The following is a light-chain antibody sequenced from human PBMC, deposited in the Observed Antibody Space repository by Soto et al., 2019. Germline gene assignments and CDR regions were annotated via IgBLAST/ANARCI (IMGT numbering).Light chain of an antibody. V-gene: IGLV2-14*01. CDR2: GVS. CDR1: DSDIGNYNY. CDR3: SSYAGSNNWV. J-gene: IGLJ3*02. Sequence: QSALTQPASVSGSPGQSITISCTGTDSDIGNYNYVSWYQQHPGKAPKLMIYGVSNRPSGVSNRFSGSKSGNAASLTISGLQAEDEADYYCSSYAGSNNWVFGGGTKLTVL.